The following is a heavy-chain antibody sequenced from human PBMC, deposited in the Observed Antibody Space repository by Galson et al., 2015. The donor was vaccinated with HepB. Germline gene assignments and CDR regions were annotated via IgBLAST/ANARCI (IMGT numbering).Heavy chain of an antibody. Sequence: SVKVSCKASGYTFTGYYMHWVRQAPGQGLEWMGRINPNSGGTNYAQKFQGRVTMTRDTSISTAYMELSRLRSDDTAVYYCARFNAYYDFWSGPAEGGAFDIWGQGTMVIVSS. CDR2: INPNSGGT. D-gene: IGHD3-3*01. V-gene: IGHV1-2*06. J-gene: IGHJ3*02. CDR3: ARFNAYYDFWSGPAEGGAFDI. CDR1: GYTFTGYY.